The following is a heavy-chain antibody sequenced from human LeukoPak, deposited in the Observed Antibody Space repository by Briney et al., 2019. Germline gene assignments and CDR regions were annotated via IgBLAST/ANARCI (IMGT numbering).Heavy chain of an antibody. D-gene: IGHD3-3*01. CDR1: GGSFSGYY. Sequence: SETLSLTCAVYGGSFSGYYWSWIRQPPGKGLEWIGEINHSGSTNYNPSLKSRVTISVDTSKNQFSLKLSSVTAADTAVYYCARWDRPQFWSDYYEGVRDYYYGMDVWGQGTTVTVSS. CDR2: INHSGST. J-gene: IGHJ6*02. CDR3: ARWDRPQFWSDYYEGVRDYYYGMDV. V-gene: IGHV4-34*01.